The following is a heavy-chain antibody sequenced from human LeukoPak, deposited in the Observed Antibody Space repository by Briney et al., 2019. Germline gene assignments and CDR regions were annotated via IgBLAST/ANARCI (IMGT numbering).Heavy chain of an antibody. Sequence: ASVKVSCKASGYTFTSYAMNWVRQAPGLGLEWMGWINTNTGNPTYAQGFTGRFVFSLDTSVSTAYLQISSLKAEDTAVYYCARDKSYYDSSGAFDIWGQGTMVTVSS. CDR3: ARDKSYYDSSGAFDI. J-gene: IGHJ3*02. V-gene: IGHV7-4-1*02. D-gene: IGHD3-22*01. CDR2: INTNTGNP. CDR1: GYTFTSYA.